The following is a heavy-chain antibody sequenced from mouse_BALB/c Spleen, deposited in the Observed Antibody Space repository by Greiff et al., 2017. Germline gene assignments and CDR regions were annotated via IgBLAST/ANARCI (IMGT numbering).Heavy chain of an antibody. CDR2: INPDSSTI. CDR1: GFDFTSYW. V-gene: IGHV4-1*02. D-gene: IGHD1-1*01. Sequence: EVKLEESGGGLVQPGGSLKLSCAASGFDFTSYWMSWVRQAPGHGLEWIGEINPDSSTINYTPSLKDKFIITRDDAKNTLYLQMSKVRSEDTALYYCARPFYGSSCWYFDVWGAGTTVTVSS. CDR3: ARPFYGSSCWYFDV. J-gene: IGHJ1*01.